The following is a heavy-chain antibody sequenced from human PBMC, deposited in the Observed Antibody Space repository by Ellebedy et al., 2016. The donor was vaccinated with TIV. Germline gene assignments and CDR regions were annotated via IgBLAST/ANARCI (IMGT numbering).Heavy chain of an antibody. D-gene: IGHD1-26*01. J-gene: IGHJ4*02. CDR2: INHSGST. CDR3: ARVATYSGSYYSTELFDY. CDR1: GGSFSGYY. V-gene: IGHV4-34*01. Sequence: GSLRLXXAVYGGSFSGYYWSWIRQPPGKGLEWIGEINHSGSTNYNPSLKSRVTISVDTSKNQFSLKLSSVTAADTAVYYCARVATYSGSYYSTELFDYWGQGTLVTVSS.